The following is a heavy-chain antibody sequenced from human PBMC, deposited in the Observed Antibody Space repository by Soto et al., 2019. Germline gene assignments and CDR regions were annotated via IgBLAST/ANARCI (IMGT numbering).Heavy chain of an antibody. CDR1: GGSINNYY. CDR2: IYTSGSP. CDR3: VRFSNWFDP. J-gene: IGHJ5*02. V-gene: IGHV4-4*07. Sequence: QVQLQESGPGLVKPSETLSLTCTVSGGSINNYYWSWIRQPAGKGLEWIGRIYTSGSPNYNPSLQSRVTMSVDTSKNQFSLKLMSVTAADTAVYYCVRFSNWFDPWGQGTLVTVSS.